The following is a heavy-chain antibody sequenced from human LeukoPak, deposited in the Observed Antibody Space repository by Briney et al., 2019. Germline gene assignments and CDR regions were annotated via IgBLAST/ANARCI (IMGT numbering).Heavy chain of an antibody. J-gene: IGHJ4*02. D-gene: IGHD1-26*01. CDR2: IIPILGIA. V-gene: IGHV1-69*04. CDR3: ARQWELLSYFDY. CDR1: GGTFSSYA. Sequence: GASVKVSCKASGGTFSSYAISWVGQAAGQGLGWMGRIIPILGIANYAQKFQGRVTITADKSTSTAYMELSSLRPEDTAVYYCARQWELLSYFDYWGQGTLVTVSS.